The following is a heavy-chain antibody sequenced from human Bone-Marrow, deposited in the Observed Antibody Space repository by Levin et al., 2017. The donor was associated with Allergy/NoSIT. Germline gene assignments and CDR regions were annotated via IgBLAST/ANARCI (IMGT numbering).Heavy chain of an antibody. J-gene: IGHJ4*02. D-gene: IGHD3-10*02. Sequence: PGGSLRLSCAAPGFSISGHYMSWIRQAPGKGLEWLSYISSSGDHIYYADSVKGRFTISRDNAKKSLYLQMDSLRAEDTAVYYCVFRPEVYTSASAFDLWGQGTLVTVSS. V-gene: IGHV3-11*01. CDR1: GFSISGHY. CDR2: ISSSGDHI. CDR3: VFRPEVYTSASAFDL.